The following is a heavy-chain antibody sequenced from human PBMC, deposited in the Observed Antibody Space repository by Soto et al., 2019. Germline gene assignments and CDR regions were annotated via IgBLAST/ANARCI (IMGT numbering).Heavy chain of an antibody. V-gene: IGHV3-30-3*01. Sequence: QVQLVESGGGVVQPGRSLRLSCAASGFTFSSYAMHWVRQAPGKGLEWVAVISYDGSNKYYADSVKGRFTISRDNSKNTLYLQMNSLRAEDTAVYYCARDHLAGRFLEWSLISKAGAFDIWGQGTMVTVSS. CDR3: ARDHLAGRFLEWSLISKAGAFDI. D-gene: IGHD3-3*01. J-gene: IGHJ3*02. CDR1: GFTFSSYA. CDR2: ISYDGSNK.